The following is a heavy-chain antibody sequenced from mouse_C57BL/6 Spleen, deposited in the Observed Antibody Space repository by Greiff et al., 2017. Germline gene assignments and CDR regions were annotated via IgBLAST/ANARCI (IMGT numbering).Heavy chain of an antibody. Sequence: EVKLVESGPELVKPGASVKISCKASGYSFTDYNMNWVKQSNGKSLEWIGVINPNYGTTSYNQKFKGKATLTVDQSSSTAYMQLNSLTSEDSAVYYCARTLYGNYDYAMDYWGQGTSVTVSS. V-gene: IGHV1-39*01. CDR3: ARTLYGNYDYAMDY. D-gene: IGHD2-1*01. CDR2: INPNYGTT. J-gene: IGHJ4*01. CDR1: GYSFTDYN.